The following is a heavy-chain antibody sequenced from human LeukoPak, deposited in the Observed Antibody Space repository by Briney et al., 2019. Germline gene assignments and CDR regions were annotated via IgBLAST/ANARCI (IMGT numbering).Heavy chain of an antibody. Sequence: GGSLRLSCAASGFTFSDYYMSWIRQAPGKGLEWVSYISSSGSTIYYADSVKGRFTISRDNAKNSLYLQMNSLRAEDTALYHCARDGWGPDPYYYGSGSYPTWFDPWGQGTLVTVSS. D-gene: IGHD3-10*01. J-gene: IGHJ5*02. V-gene: IGHV3-11*01. CDR3: ARDGWGPDPYYYGSGSYPTWFDP. CDR2: ISSSGSTI. CDR1: GFTFSDYY.